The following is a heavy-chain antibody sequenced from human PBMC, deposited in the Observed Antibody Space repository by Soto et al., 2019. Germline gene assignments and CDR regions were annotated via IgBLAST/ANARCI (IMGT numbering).Heavy chain of an antibody. J-gene: IGHJ5*02. CDR1: GYSFTSYW. Sequence: PGESLKISCKGSGYSFTSYWIGWVRQMPGKGLEWMGIIYPGDSDTRYSPSFQGQVTISADKSISTAYLQWSSLKASDTATYYCARLLVPAAAGTGPWGQGTLVTGSS. D-gene: IGHD2-2*01. CDR3: ARLLVPAAAGTGP. V-gene: IGHV5-51*01. CDR2: IYPGDSDT.